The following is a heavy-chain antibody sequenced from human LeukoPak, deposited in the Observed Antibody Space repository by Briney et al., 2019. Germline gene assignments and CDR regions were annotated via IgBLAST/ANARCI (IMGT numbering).Heavy chain of an antibody. CDR2: IYYSGST. J-gene: IGHJ5*02. D-gene: IGHD6-13*01. V-gene: IGHV4-39*07. Sequence: SETLSLTCTVSGGSISSSSYYWGWIRQPPGKGLEWIGSIYYSGSTNYNPSLKSRVTMSVDTSKNQFSLKLRSVTAADTAVYYCARDKAGAAASWFDPWGQGTLVTVSS. CDR1: GGSISSSSYY. CDR3: ARDKAGAAASWFDP.